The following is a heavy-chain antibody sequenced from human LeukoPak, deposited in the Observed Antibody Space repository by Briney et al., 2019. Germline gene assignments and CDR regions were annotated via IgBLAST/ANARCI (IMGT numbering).Heavy chain of an antibody. J-gene: IGHJ4*02. CDR1: GFTFSNYW. CDR2: IGQDGGEK. V-gene: IGHV3-7*01. Sequence: GGSLRLSCAASGFTFSNYWMTWVRQAPGKGLEWVANIGQDGGEKYYVDAVKGRFTICKDNNKELLYQQINSRGDEDTALYYWSRLRGGSYWGGGTLVTVSS. D-gene: IGHD2-15*01. CDR3: SRLRGGSY.